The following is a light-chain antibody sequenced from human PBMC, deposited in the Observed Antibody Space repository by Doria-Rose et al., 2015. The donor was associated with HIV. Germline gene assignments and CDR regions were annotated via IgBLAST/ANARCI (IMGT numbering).Light chain of an antibody. V-gene: IGKV3-20*01. CDR2: DAS. Sequence: TQSPGTLSLSPGERATLSCRASQRAKSSYLDWYQQKPGQAPRLLIYDASTSATGIPDRFSGSGSGTDFTLTISRLEPEDVAVYYCQQYGTSRGTFGQGTRLEIK. J-gene: IGKJ5*01. CDR3: QQYGTSRGT. CDR1: QRAKSSY.